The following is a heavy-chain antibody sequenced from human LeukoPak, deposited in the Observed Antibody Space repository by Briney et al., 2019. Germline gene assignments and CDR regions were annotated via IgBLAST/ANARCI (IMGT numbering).Heavy chain of an antibody. D-gene: IGHD6-13*01. CDR1: AVTFSSYG. CDR2: TWYDGSNK. CDR3: ARDAAGFDF. Sequence: QPGRSRRLSSAASAVTFSSYGMHWDRQAPGKGREWEAVTWYDGSNKYYANSVKGPSTISRDNSKNTPCRQMNSLKAGDTAVYYCARDAAGFDFWGQGTLVTVPS. V-gene: IGHV3-33*01. J-gene: IGHJ4*02.